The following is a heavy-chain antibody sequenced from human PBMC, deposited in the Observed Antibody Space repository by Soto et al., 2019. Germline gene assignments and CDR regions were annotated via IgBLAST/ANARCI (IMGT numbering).Heavy chain of an antibody. D-gene: IGHD3-16*01. J-gene: IGHJ4*02. CDR3: ARDRGGSYFDY. CDR2: VYHSGNT. CDR1: GASISTDYFW. Sequence: QVHLQESGPGLVKPSQTLSLTCTVSGASISTDYFWWTWIRQRPGRGLEWIGYVYHSGNTRYNPSFKSPVTVSADTSKNQFALNLSSVTAADTAVYYCARDRGGSYFDYWGQGILVTVSS. V-gene: IGHV4-31*02.